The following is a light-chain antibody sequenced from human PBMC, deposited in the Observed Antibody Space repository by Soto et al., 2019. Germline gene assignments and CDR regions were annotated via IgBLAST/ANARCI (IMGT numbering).Light chain of an antibody. CDR1: QSVSSSY. CDR2: GAS. V-gene: IGKV3-20*01. J-gene: IGKJ2*01. Sequence: EIVLTQSPGTLSLSPGERATLSCRASQSVSSSYLAWYQQKPGQAPRLLIHGASTRASGIPDRFTRSGSGTDFALAIRRLEPEEVAVYYCQQYGSSPVYTFGQGNKLEI. CDR3: QQYGSSPVYT.